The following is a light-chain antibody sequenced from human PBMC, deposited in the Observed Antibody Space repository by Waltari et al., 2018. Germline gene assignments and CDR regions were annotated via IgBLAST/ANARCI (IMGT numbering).Light chain of an antibody. CDR3: QHYVNLPVT. V-gene: IGKV3-20*01. CDR1: QSVGRS. CDR2: VTS. Sequence: DIVLPQSPGALSLSPGERATLSCKASQSVGRSLAWYQQKPGQAPRLLIYVTSSRATGTPGRFSGSGSGTDFSLAISSLEPEDFAVYFCQHYVNLPVTFGQGTKVEI. J-gene: IGKJ1*01.